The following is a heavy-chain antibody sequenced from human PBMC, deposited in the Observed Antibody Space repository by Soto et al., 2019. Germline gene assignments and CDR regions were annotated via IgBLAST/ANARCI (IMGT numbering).Heavy chain of an antibody. CDR2: IYSGGST. J-gene: IGHJ4*02. CDR3: AGTPRDNPTSYDY. D-gene: IGHD2-2*01. CDR1: GFTVSSNY. V-gene: IGHV3-66*01. Sequence: EVQLVESGGGLVQPGGSLSLSCAASGFTVSSNYMSWVRQAPGKWLEWGSVIYSGGSTYYADSVKGRFTISRDNSKNTLYLQMNSLRAEDTAVYYCAGTPRDNPTSYDYWGQGTLDTVSS.